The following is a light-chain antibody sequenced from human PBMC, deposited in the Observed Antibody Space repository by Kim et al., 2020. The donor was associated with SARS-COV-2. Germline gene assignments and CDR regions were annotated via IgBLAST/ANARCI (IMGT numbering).Light chain of an antibody. J-gene: IGKJ1*01. Sequence: EIVLTQSPAPLSLSPGERATLSCRASQSVTSSLAWYQQKPGQAPRLLIYDASNRATGIPARISGSGSGTDFTLTISSLEPEDFAIYYCQQRSNWPRSFGQGTKVDI. V-gene: IGKV3-11*01. CDR3: QQRSNWPRS. CDR1: QSVTSS. CDR2: DAS.